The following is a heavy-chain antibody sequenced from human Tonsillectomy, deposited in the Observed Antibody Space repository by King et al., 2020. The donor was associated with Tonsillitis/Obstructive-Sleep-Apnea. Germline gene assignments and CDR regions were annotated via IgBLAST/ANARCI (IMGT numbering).Heavy chain of an antibody. Sequence: VQLVESGGGLVQPGGSLRLSCAASGFTFISYSSNWVRQAPGRRLEWVSYIITSSSTIYYANSVKGRFSISRDNAKKSLYLQMNSLRDEDTAVYYCARGRGYSYGYPDYWGQGTLVTVSS. J-gene: IGHJ4*02. D-gene: IGHD5-18*01. CDR1: GFTFISYS. CDR2: IITSSSTI. V-gene: IGHV3-48*02. CDR3: ARGRGYSYGYPDY.